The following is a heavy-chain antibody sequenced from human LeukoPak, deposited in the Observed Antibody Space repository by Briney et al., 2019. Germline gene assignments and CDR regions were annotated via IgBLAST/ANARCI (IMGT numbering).Heavy chain of an antibody. D-gene: IGHD2-2*01. CDR1: VYTFTRYY. CDR2: INPNSGGT. V-gene: IGHV1-2*02. Sequence: ASVPVPCKGSVYTFTRYYMHWVRQPPGQGLEWVGWINPNSGGTNYAQKFQGRVTMTRDTSISTAYMELSRLRSDDTAVDYCARAPPGGQLLLNNWGQGTLVTVSS. J-gene: IGHJ4*02. CDR3: ARAPPGGQLLLNN.